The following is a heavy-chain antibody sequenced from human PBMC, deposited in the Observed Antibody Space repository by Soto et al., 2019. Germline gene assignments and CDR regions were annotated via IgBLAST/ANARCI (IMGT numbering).Heavy chain of an antibody. CDR3: ARGRRFTSSWFFFDS. CDR1: GGSISGGDFY. CDR2: IYYTGNT. Sequence: PSETLSLTCIASGGSISGGDFYWSWIRQPPGKGLEWIGYIYYTGNTDYNSSLKSRIKISVDTSKNQFSLKLTSVTAADTAVYYCARGRRFTSSWFFFDSWGQGTLVTVSS. D-gene: IGHD6-13*01. J-gene: IGHJ4*02. V-gene: IGHV4-30-4*01.